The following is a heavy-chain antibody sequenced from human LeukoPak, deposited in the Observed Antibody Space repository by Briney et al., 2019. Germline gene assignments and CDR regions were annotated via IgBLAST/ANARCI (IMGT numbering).Heavy chain of an antibody. D-gene: IGHD6-6*01. V-gene: IGHV3-20*04. Sequence: GGSLRLSCVASRFTFDDYGMSWVRQAPGKGLEWVSSINWNGENTNYVDSVKSRFTISRDSAKNSLYLQMNSLRSDDTAVYYCARAEDSILPFDYWGQGTLVTVSS. J-gene: IGHJ4*02. CDR2: INWNGENT. CDR3: ARAEDSILPFDY. CDR1: RFTFDDYG.